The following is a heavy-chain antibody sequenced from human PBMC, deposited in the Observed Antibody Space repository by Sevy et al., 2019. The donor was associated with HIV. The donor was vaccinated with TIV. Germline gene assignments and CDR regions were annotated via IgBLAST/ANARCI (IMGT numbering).Heavy chain of an antibody. CDR1: GFTFSSYS. Sequence: GGYLRLSCAASGFTFSSYSMNWVRQAPGKGLEWVSSISSSSSYIYYADSVKGRFTISRDNAKNSLYLQMNSLRAEDTAVYYCTRDRGYSSGWIDYYYYYGMDVWGQGTTVTVSS. CDR2: ISSSSSYI. J-gene: IGHJ6*02. V-gene: IGHV3-21*01. D-gene: IGHD6-19*01. CDR3: TRDRGYSSGWIDYYYYYGMDV.